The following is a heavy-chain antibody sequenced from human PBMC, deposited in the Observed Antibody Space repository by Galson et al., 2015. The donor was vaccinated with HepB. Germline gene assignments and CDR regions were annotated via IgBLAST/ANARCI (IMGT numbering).Heavy chain of an antibody. D-gene: IGHD3-10*01. CDR3: ARPWGLYDSPGYFDL. CDR2: INPNSGGT. V-gene: IGHV1-2*06. J-gene: IGHJ2*01. CDR1: GYTFTVYY. Sequence: SVKVSCKASGYTFTVYYMRWVRQAPGQGLEWMGRINPNSGGTIHAQKFQGRITMTRDTSISTAYMELSRLRSDDTAVYYCARPWGLYDSPGYFDLWGRGTLVTVSS.